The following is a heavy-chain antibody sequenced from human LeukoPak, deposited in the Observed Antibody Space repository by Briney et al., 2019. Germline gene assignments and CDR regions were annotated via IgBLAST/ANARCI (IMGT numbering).Heavy chain of an antibody. Sequence: GGSLRLSCAASGFTFSSYSTNWVRQAPGKGLEWVSYISSSSSTIYYADSVKGRFTISRDNAKNSLYLQMNSLRDEDTAVYYCARAYGGDYGDYDSYFDLWGRGTLVTVSS. CDR1: GFTFSSYS. V-gene: IGHV3-48*02. CDR2: ISSSSSTI. CDR3: ARAYGGDYGDYDSYFDL. D-gene: IGHD4-17*01. J-gene: IGHJ2*01.